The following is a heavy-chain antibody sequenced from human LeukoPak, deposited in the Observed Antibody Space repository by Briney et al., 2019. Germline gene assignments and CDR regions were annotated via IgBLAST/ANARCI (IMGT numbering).Heavy chain of an antibody. Sequence: PGRSLRLSCAASGFTFSSYAMHWVRQAPGKGLEWVAVISYDGSNKYYADSVKGRFTISRDNSKSTLYLQMNSLRREDTALYYCEAVAGVFDYWGQGTLVTVSS. V-gene: IGHV3-30*04. CDR1: GFTFSSYA. CDR3: EAVAGVFDY. CDR2: ISYDGSNK. D-gene: IGHD6-19*01. J-gene: IGHJ4*02.